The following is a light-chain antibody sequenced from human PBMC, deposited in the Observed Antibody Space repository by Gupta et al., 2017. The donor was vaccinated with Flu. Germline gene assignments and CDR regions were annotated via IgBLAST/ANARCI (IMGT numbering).Light chain of an antibody. J-gene: IGKJ1*01. V-gene: IGKV3-20*01. CDR3: QHHGDSPLWT. Sequence: EIVLTQSPGTLSLSPGERATLSCRASQSVSGSYLAWYQQKPGQAPRLLIYGASGRATGTPDRFSGSGSGTDFTLTISRLEPEDFAVYYCQHHGDSPLWTFGQGTKVEIK. CDR1: QSVSGSY. CDR2: GAS.